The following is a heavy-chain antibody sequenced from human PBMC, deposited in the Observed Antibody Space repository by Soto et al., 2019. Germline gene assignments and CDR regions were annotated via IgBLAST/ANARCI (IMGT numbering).Heavy chain of an antibody. CDR3: ARSQGSSTSLEIYYYYYYGMDV. CDR1: GGTFSSYA. J-gene: IGHJ6*02. Sequence: QVQLVQSGAEVKKPGSSVKVSCKASGGTFSSYAISWVRQAPGPGLEWMGGIIPIVGSANYAQKFQGRVTITADESTRTAYMELSSLRSEDTAVYYCARSQGSSTSLEIYYYYYYGMDVWGQGTTVTVSS. D-gene: IGHD2-2*01. V-gene: IGHV1-69*01. CDR2: IIPIVGSA.